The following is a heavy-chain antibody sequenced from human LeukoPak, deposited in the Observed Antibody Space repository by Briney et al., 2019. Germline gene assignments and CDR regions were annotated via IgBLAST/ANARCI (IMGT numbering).Heavy chain of an antibody. CDR3: ARGPDRSIAAAGT. D-gene: IGHD6-13*01. V-gene: IGHV4-59*08. J-gene: IGHJ5*02. Sequence: PSETLSLTCTVSGGSISSYYWSWIRQPPGKGLEWIGYIYYSGSTNYNPPLKSRVTISVDTSKNQFSLKLSSVTAADTAVYYCARGPDRSIAAAGTWGQGTLVTVSS. CDR1: GGSISSYY. CDR2: IYYSGST.